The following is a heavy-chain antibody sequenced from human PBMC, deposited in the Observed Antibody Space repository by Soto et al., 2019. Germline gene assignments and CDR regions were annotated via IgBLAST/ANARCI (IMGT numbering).Heavy chain of an antibody. CDR2: IYHSGAT. CDR3: ARDLGTGTDY. J-gene: IGHJ4*02. CDR1: GDSITSSNW. V-gene: IGHV4-4*02. Sequence: QVQLQESGPGLVKPSGTLSLTCAVSGDSITSSNWWSWVRQAPGKGLEWIGEIYHSGATTYNPSLKSRATISVNPSNNHCSLKMTSVTAAATAVYFCARDLGTGTDYWGRGTLVTVAS.